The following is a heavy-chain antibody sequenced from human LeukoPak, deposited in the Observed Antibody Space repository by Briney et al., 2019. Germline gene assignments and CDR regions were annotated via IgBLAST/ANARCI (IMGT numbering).Heavy chain of an antibody. CDR2: IYSGGST. CDR3: ARGLAKTYNWFDP. V-gene: IGHV3-66*01. CDR1: GFTVSSNY. Sequence: GGSLRLSCAASGFTVSSNYMSWVRQAPGKGLEWVSVIYSGGSTYYADSVKGRFTISRDNSKNTLYLQMNSLRAEDTAVYYCARGLAKTYNWFDPWGQGTLVTVSS. J-gene: IGHJ5*02.